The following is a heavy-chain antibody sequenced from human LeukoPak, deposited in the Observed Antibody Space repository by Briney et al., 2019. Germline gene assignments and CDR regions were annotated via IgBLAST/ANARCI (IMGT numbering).Heavy chain of an antibody. D-gene: IGHD3-9*01. V-gene: IGHV3-30*18. Sequence: GRSLRLSCAASGFTFSSYGLHWVRQAPGKGLEWVAVISYDGSNKYYADSVKGRFTISRDNSKNTLYLQMNSLRAEDTAVYYCANEPPWGDILDSWDAFDIWGQGTMVAVSS. CDR3: ANEPPWGDILDSWDAFDI. CDR2: ISYDGSNK. CDR1: GFTFSSYG. J-gene: IGHJ3*02.